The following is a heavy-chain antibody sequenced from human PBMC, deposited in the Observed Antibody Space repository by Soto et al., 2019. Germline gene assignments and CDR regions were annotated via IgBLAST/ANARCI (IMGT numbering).Heavy chain of an antibody. J-gene: IGHJ4*02. CDR2: ISSSSSYI. V-gene: IGHV3-21*01. D-gene: IGHD5-12*01. CDR1: GFTFSSYS. CDR3: ARVGMATITSHFIDY. Sequence: EVQLVESGGGLVKPGGSLRLSCAASGFTFSSYSMNWVHQAPGKGLEWVSSISSSSSYIYYADSVKGRFTISRDNAKNSLYLQMNSLRAEDTAVYYCARVGMATITSHFIDYWGQGTLVTVSS.